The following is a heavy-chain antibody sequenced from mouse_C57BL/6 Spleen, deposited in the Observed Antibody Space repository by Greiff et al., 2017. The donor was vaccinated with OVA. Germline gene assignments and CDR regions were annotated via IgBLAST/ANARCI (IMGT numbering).Heavy chain of an antibody. Sequence: QVQLKESGAELVKPGASVKISCKASGYAFSSYWMNWVKQRPGKGLEWIGQIYPGDGDTNYNGKFKGKATLTADKSSSTAYVQLSSLTSEDSAVYFCARASTVVAESYFDYWGQGTTLTVSS. CDR2: IYPGDGDT. J-gene: IGHJ2*01. CDR3: ARASTVVAESYFDY. CDR1: GYAFSSYW. V-gene: IGHV1-80*01. D-gene: IGHD1-1*01.